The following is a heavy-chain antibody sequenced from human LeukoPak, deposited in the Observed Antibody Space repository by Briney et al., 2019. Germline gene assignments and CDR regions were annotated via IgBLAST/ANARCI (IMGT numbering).Heavy chain of an antibody. D-gene: IGHD6-19*01. CDR3: ARPLYSSGWGLNPAYYYYMDV. Sequence: GGSLRLSCAASGFTLSSYWMHWVRQAPGKGLVWVSRINGDGSSATYADSVKGRFTISRDNAKNTLYLQMNSLRAEDTAVYYCARPLYSSGWGLNPAYYYYMDVWGKGTTVIVSS. CDR1: GFTLSSYW. V-gene: IGHV3-74*03. CDR2: INGDGSSA. J-gene: IGHJ6*03.